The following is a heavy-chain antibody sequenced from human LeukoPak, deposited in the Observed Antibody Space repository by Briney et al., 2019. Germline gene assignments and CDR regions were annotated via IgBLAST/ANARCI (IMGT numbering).Heavy chain of an antibody. Sequence: GGSLRLSCVVSGFTFSSYEMNWVRQAPGKGLEWVPYISSSGSTIYYADSVKGRFTISRDNAKNSLYLQMNSLRAEDTAVYYCARDSIVTGEFDYWGQGTLVTVSS. D-gene: IGHD2-21*02. CDR1: GFTFSSYE. V-gene: IGHV3-48*03. CDR3: ARDSIVTGEFDY. J-gene: IGHJ4*02. CDR2: ISSSGSTI.